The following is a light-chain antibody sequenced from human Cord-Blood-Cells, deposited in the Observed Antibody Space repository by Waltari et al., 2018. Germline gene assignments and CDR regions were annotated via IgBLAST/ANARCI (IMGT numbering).Light chain of an antibody. V-gene: IGKV4-1*01. J-gene: IGKJ3*01. CDR2: WAS. CDR1: QGVLYSSNNKNY. CDR3: QQYYSSPFT. Sequence: DIVMSKSPDSLPVSLGERATITSKSSQGVLYSSNNKNYLAWYHQKPGRPPKLLIYWASTREAGVPDRFSGSGSETDFSLTISSLQAEDVSVYYSQQYYSSPFTVGPGTKVDI.